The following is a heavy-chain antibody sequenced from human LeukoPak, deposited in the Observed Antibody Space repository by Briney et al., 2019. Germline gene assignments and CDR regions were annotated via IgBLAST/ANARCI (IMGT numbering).Heavy chain of an antibody. CDR2: INPNSGGT. CDR3: ARGSITMVRGFVDY. V-gene: IGHV1-2*02. CDR1: GYTFTGYY. J-gene: IGHJ4*02. Sequence: GASVKVSCKAFGYTFTGYYMHWVRQAPGQGLEWMGWINPNSGGTNYAQKFQGRVTMTRDTSISTAYMELSRLRSDDTAVYYCARGSITMVRGFVDYWGQGTLVTVSS. D-gene: IGHD3-10*01.